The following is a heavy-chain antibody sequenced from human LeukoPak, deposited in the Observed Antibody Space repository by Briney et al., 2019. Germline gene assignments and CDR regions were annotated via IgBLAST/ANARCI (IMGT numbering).Heavy chain of an antibody. CDR3: ARGSIAARNDAFDI. J-gene: IGHJ3*02. D-gene: IGHD6-6*01. Sequence: SETLSLTCTVSGGSISSYYWNWIRKPPGTGLEWLGYIYYSGSTNYNPSLKSRVTISVDTSKNQFSLKLSFVTAADTAVYYCARGSIAARNDAFDIWGQGTMVTVSS. CDR1: GGSISSYY. CDR2: IYYSGST. V-gene: IGHV4-59*01.